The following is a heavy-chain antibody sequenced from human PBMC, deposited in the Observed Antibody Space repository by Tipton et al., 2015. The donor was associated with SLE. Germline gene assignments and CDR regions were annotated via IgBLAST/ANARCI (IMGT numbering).Heavy chain of an antibody. Sequence: TLSLTCTVSGASTSSGDYYWNWIRQHPEKGLEWIGYIHHSGSTDYSPSLKSRLTMSLGTSKTQFSLRLTSVTAADTAVYYCARGGIGGYDYFDYWGQGTLVTVSS. CDR1: GASTSSGDYY. D-gene: IGHD5-12*01. CDR3: ARGGIGGYDYFDY. V-gene: IGHV4-31*03. J-gene: IGHJ4*02. CDR2: IHHSGST.